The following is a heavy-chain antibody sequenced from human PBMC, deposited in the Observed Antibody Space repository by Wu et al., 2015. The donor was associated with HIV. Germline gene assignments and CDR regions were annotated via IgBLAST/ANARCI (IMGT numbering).Heavy chain of an antibody. CDR2: IVVGSGNT. CDR1: GFTFTSSA. D-gene: IGHD2-2*01. V-gene: IGHV1-58*02. Sequence: QMQLVQSGPEVKKPGTSVKVSCKASGFTFTSSAMQWVRQARGQRLEWIGWIVVGSGNTNYAQKFQERVTITRDMSTSTAYMELSSLRSEDTAVYYCAADSVVPAAKYYYYYGMDVWGQGTTVTVSS. J-gene: IGHJ6*02. CDR3: AADSVVPAAKYYYYYGMDV.